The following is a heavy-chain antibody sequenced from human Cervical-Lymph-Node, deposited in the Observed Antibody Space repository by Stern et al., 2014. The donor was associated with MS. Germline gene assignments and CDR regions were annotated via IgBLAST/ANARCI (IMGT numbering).Heavy chain of an antibody. J-gene: IGHJ5*02. Sequence: VQLVESGTQVKKPGSSVKVSCKATGGTISSNVINWVRQAPGQGLEWMGGTLPTLGPTIYARKFQGRVTISADESTNTAYMEFTSLRSEDTAVYFCAREPRYCSTVNCQTGWFDPWGQGTLVIVSS. CDR1: GGTISSNV. D-gene: IGHD2-2*01. V-gene: IGHV1-69*01. CDR3: AREPRYCSTVNCQTGWFDP. CDR2: TLPTLGPT.